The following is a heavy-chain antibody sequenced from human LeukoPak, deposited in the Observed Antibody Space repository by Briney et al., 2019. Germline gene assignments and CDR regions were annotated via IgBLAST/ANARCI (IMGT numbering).Heavy chain of an antibody. CDR3: AKAGGWDDWGNWFDP. D-gene: IGHD6-19*01. V-gene: IGHV3-23*01. J-gene: IGHJ5*02. Sequence: PGGSLRLSCAASGFTFSSYAMSWVRQAPGKGLEWVSAISGSGGSTYYADSEKGRFTISRDNSKNTLYLQMNSLRAEDTAVYYCAKAGGWDDWGNWFDPWSQGTLVTVSS. CDR2: ISGSGGST. CDR1: GFTFSSYA.